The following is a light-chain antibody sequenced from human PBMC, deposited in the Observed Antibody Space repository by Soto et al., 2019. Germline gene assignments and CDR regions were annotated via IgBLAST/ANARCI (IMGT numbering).Light chain of an antibody. Sequence: QSVLTQPPSASGSPGQSVAISCTGTSSDDGGYNYVSWYQLHPGKAPKLMIYEVNLRPSGVPDRFSGSKSGNTASLTVSGLQAEDEADYYCSSYAGNNNYVFGTGTKVTVL. CDR3: SSYAGNNNYV. CDR2: EVN. V-gene: IGLV2-8*01. J-gene: IGLJ1*01. CDR1: SSDDGGYNY.